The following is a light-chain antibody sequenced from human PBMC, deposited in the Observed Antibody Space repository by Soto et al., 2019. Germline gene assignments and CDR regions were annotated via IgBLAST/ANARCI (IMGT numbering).Light chain of an antibody. CDR3: SSYAGSNNLL. J-gene: IGLJ3*02. Sequence: QSALTQPPSASGSPGQSVTISCTGTSSDVGSYNYVSWYQQHPGKAPKLMIYEVSERPPGVPDRFSGSKSGNTASLTVSWLRADDEADYYCSSYAGSNNLLFGGGTQLTVL. CDR2: EVS. V-gene: IGLV2-8*01. CDR1: SSDVGSYNY.